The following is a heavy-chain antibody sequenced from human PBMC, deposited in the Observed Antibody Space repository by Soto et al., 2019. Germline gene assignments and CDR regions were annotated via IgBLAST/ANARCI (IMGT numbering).Heavy chain of an antibody. D-gene: IGHD3-9*01. V-gene: IGHV4-59*01. CDR2: IYYSGST. J-gene: IGHJ5*02. CDR1: GGSISSYY. Sequence: SETQSLTCTVSGGSISSYYWSWIRQPPGKGLEWIGYIYYSGSTNYNPSLKSRVTISVDTSKNQFSLKLSSVTAADTAVYYCARGLRYFDWLGWFDPWGQGTLVTVSS. CDR3: ARGLRYFDWLGWFDP.